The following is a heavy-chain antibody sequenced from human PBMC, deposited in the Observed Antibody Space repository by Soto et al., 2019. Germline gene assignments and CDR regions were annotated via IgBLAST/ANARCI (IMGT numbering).Heavy chain of an antibody. CDR2: ISGSGDSP. CDR3: ASGYYFDY. V-gene: IGHV3-23*01. CDR1: GCTFSSYA. J-gene: IGHJ4*02. Sequence: GGSLRLSCAASGCTFSSYAMNWVRQAPGKGLEWVSGISGSGDSPYYADSVKGRFTISRDTSKNALYLQMNSLRAEDTAVYYCASGYYFDYWGQGTLVTVSS.